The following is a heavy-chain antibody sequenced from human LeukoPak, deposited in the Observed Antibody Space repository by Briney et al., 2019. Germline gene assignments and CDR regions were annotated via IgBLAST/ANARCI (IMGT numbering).Heavy chain of an antibody. D-gene: IGHD6-19*01. CDR2: IYSSGSS. V-gene: IGHV4-61*02. CDR1: GGSIRSESYY. Sequence: SETLSLTCSVSGGSIRSESYYWSWIRQPAGKGLEWIGRIYSSGSSKFNPSLKSRVTISIDTSKNQFSLNLGSVTAADTAVYYCARDMTGSGWNDAFDIWGQGTMVTVSS. CDR3: ARDMTGSGWNDAFDI. J-gene: IGHJ3*02.